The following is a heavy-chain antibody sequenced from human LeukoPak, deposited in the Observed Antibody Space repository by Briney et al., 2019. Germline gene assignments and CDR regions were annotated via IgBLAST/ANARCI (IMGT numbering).Heavy chain of an antibody. D-gene: IGHD3-10*01. CDR1: GFTFDDYA. CDR2: ISWNSGSI. V-gene: IGHV3-9*01. Sequence: GRSLRLSCAASGFTFDDYAMHWVRQAPGKGLEWVSGISWNSGSIGYADSVEGRFTISRDNAKNSLYLQMNSLRAEDTALYYCAKDGMVRGVIFWYFDLWGRGTLVTVSS. J-gene: IGHJ2*01. CDR3: AKDGMVRGVIFWYFDL.